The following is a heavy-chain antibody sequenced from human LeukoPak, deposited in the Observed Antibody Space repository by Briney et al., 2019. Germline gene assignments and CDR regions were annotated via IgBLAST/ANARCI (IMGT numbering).Heavy chain of an antibody. Sequence: SETLSLTCAVSGDSIGRGSYYWGWIRQPAGKAPEWIGRIFNTGSTSYNPPLKSRVTISVDTSKNQFSLKLSSVTAADTAVYYCARHQGGYSYGYIAMDVWGQGTTVTVSS. D-gene: IGHD5-18*01. J-gene: IGHJ6*02. V-gene: IGHV4-61*02. CDR2: IFNTGST. CDR1: GDSIGRGSYY. CDR3: ARHQGGYSYGYIAMDV.